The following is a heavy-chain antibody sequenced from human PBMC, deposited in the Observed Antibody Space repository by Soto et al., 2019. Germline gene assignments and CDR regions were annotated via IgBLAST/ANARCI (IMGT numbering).Heavy chain of an antibody. D-gene: IGHD3-10*01. Sequence: TLSLTCTVSGSSLRSGSYYWSWIRQPPGKGLEWIGYISHSWRTNYDPSLKSRLTMSVDTSQNQFSLQLNSVTAADTAVYYCSYGSSFDYWGQGTLVTVSS. J-gene: IGHJ4*02. CDR2: ISHSWRT. CDR3: SYGSSFDY. V-gene: IGHV4-61*01. CDR1: GSSLRSGSYY.